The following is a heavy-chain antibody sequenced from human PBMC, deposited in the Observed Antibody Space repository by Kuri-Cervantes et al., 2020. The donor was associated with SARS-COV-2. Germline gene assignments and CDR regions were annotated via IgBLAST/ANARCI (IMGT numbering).Heavy chain of an antibody. CDR2: INPDGSYT. V-gene: IGHV3-74*01. CDR3: ARALWPEDY. Sequence: GESLKISCAASGFTFSGHWIHWVRQAPGKGLVWVSRINPDGSYTNNADSVKGRFTLSRDNAKNMLFLQMNSLRAEDTAVYYCARALWPEDYWGQGTLVTVS. CDR1: GFTFSGHW. J-gene: IGHJ4*02. D-gene: IGHD3-16*01.